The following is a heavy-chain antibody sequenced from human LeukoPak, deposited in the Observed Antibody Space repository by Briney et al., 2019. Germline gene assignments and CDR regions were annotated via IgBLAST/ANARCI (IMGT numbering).Heavy chain of an antibody. Sequence: GGSLRLSCAASGFTFSSYAMSWVRQAPGKGLEWVSTISGSGSITYYADSVKGRFTISRDNSRDTLYLQMNSLRADDTAVYYCARAGNYYGDYDFWGQGTLVTVSS. J-gene: IGHJ4*02. CDR2: ISGSGSIT. V-gene: IGHV3-23*01. CDR1: GFTFSSYA. D-gene: IGHD4-17*01. CDR3: ARAGNYYGDYDF.